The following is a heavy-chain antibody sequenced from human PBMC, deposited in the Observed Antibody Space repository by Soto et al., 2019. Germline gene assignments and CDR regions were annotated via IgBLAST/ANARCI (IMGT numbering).Heavy chain of an antibody. J-gene: IGHJ4*02. V-gene: IGHV3-73*01. CDR1: GFTFSGSA. Sequence: SLRLSCAASGFTFSGSAMHWVRQASGKGLEWVGRIRSKANSYATAYAASVKGRFTISRDDSKNTAYLQMNSLKTEDTAVYYCTRHLPLYDSSGYYYYFDYWGQGTLVTVSS. CDR3: TRHLPLYDSSGYYYYFDY. CDR2: IRSKANSYAT. D-gene: IGHD3-22*01.